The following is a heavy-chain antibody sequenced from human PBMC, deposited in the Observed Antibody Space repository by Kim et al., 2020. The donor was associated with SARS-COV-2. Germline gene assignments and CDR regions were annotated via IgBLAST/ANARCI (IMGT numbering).Heavy chain of an antibody. D-gene: IGHD6-19*01. Sequence: GGSLRLSCAASGFTFSSYAMSWVRQAPGKGLEWVSAISGSGGSTYYADSVKGRFTISRDNSKNTLYLQMNSLRAEDTAVYYCAKGGIRSGWYWYFDYWGQGTRVTVSS. J-gene: IGHJ4*02. CDR3: AKGGIRSGWYWYFDY. V-gene: IGHV3-23*01. CDR1: GFTFSSYA. CDR2: ISGSGGST.